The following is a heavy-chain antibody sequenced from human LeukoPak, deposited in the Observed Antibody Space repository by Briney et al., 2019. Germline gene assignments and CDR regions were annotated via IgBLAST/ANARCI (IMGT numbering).Heavy chain of an antibody. D-gene: IGHD3-22*01. Sequence: ASVKVSCKASGYTFTGYYMHWERQAPGQGLEWMGWINPNSGGTNYAQKFQGRVTMTRDTSISTAYMELSRLRSDDTAVYYCARDRSYYDSSGYGWSNWFDPWGQGTLVTVSS. J-gene: IGHJ5*02. CDR2: INPNSGGT. CDR1: GYTFTGYY. CDR3: ARDRSYYDSSGYGWSNWFDP. V-gene: IGHV1-2*02.